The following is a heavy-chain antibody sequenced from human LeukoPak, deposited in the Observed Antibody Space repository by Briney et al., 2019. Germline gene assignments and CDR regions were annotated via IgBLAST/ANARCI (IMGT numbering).Heavy chain of an antibody. D-gene: IGHD1-7*01. Sequence: SETLSLTCTVSGGSISSYYWSWIRQPPGKGLEWIGYIYYSGSTNYNPSLKSRVTISVDTSKNQFSPKLGSVTAADTAVYYCAKLSGRLGVRWGQGTLVTVSS. J-gene: IGHJ4*02. CDR1: GGSISSYY. CDR3: AKLSGRLGVR. V-gene: IGHV4-59*01. CDR2: IYYSGST.